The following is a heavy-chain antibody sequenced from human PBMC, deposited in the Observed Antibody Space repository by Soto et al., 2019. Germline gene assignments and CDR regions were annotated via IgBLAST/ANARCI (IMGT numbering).Heavy chain of an antibody. V-gene: IGHV5-51*01. CDR3: ARPLYYYDSSGVDAFDI. CDR1: VNIFGNYW. Sequence: GASLKISCKGSVNIFGNYWIGWVRQMPGKGLEWMGIIYPGDSDTRYSPSFQGQVTISADKSISTAYLQWSSLKASDTAMYYCARPLYYYDSSGVDAFDIWGQGTMVTVSS. J-gene: IGHJ3*02. CDR2: IYPGDSDT. D-gene: IGHD3-22*01.